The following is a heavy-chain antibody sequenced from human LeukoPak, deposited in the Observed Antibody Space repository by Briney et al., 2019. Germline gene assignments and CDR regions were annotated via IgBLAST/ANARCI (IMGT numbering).Heavy chain of an antibody. Sequence: ASVTVSCKASGGTFSSYAISWVRQAPGQGLEWMGWINPNSGGTNYAQKFQGWVTMTRDTSISTAYMELSRLRSDDTAVYYCARGPFVGSSWYFDYWGQGTLVTVSS. D-gene: IGHD6-13*01. CDR3: ARGPFVGSSWYFDY. CDR2: INPNSGGT. CDR1: GGTFSSYA. V-gene: IGHV1-2*04. J-gene: IGHJ4*02.